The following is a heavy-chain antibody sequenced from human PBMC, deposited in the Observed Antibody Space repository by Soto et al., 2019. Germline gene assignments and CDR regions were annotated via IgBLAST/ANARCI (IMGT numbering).Heavy chain of an antibody. CDR3: ARIVSGRDYGDSIDC. Sequence: GGSLRLSCAASGFTFSRYWLTWVRQAPGKGLQWVANIKEEGSEIYYVGSVKGRFTTSRDNAKNSLYLQMNSLRAEDTAVYYCARIVSGRDYGDSIDCWGRGTLVTVSS. V-gene: IGHV3-7*03. D-gene: IGHD4-17*01. CDR1: GFTFSRYW. J-gene: IGHJ4*02. CDR2: IKEEGSEI.